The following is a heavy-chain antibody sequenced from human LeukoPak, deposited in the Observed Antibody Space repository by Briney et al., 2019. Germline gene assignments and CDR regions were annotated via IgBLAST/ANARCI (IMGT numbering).Heavy chain of an antibody. Sequence: ASVKVSCKASGYTFTAYYMHWVRQAPGQGLEWMGWINLNSGGTNYAQKFQGRVTMTRDTSISAAYMELSRLGSDDTAVYYCARDPVGAIGYGMDVWGQGTTVTVSS. CDR2: INLNSGGT. CDR3: ARDPVGAIGYGMDV. D-gene: IGHD1-26*01. J-gene: IGHJ6*02. V-gene: IGHV1-2*02. CDR1: GYTFTAYY.